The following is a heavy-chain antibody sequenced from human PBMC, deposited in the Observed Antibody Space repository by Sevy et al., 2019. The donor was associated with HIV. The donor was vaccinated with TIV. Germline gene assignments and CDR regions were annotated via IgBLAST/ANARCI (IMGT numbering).Heavy chain of an antibody. J-gene: IGHJ5*02. Sequence: GGSLRLSCAASGFTFSSYAMSWVRQAPGKGLEWVSAISGSGGSTYYAASVKGRFPISRDNSKNTLYLQMNSLRAEDTAVYYCAKDRVAVAGTGGGWFDAWGQGTLVTVSS. D-gene: IGHD6-19*01. CDR1: GFTFSSYA. V-gene: IGHV3-23*01. CDR3: AKDRVAVAGTGGGWFDA. CDR2: ISGSGGST.